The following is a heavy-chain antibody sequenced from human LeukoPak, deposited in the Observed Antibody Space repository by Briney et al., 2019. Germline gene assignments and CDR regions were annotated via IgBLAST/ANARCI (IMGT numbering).Heavy chain of an antibody. D-gene: IGHD5-18*01. Sequence: GASVKVSCKASGYTFTNYHMHWVRQAPGQGLEWMGWINAYSGGTNYAQKFQGRVTMTRDTSISTAYMELSRLRSDDTAVYYCARDTAMVTGPWGQGTLVTVSS. CDR2: INAYSGGT. J-gene: IGHJ5*02. CDR3: ARDTAMVTGP. CDR1: GYTFTNYH. V-gene: IGHV1-2*02.